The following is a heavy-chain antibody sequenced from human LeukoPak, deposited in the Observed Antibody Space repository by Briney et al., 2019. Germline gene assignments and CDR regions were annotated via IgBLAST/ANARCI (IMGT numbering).Heavy chain of an antibody. CDR1: GFTVSSNY. V-gene: IGHV3-53*01. CDR3: ARAGYPGAYYFDY. Sequence: PGGSLRLSCAASGFTVSSNYMSWVRQAPGKGLEWVSVIYSGGSTYYADSVKDRFTISRDNSKNTLYLQMNSLRAEDTAVYYCARAGYPGAYYFDYWGQGTLVTVSS. CDR2: IYSGGST. J-gene: IGHJ4*02. D-gene: IGHD5-18*01.